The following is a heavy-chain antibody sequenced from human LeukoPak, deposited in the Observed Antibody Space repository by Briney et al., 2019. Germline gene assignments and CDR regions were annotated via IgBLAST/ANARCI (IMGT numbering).Heavy chain of an antibody. V-gene: IGHV1-69*13. CDR3: ARISWPRTYYYYGMDV. Sequence: WASVKVSCKAPGGTFSSYAISWVRQAPGQGLEWMGGIIPIFGTANYAQKFQGRVTITADESTSTAYMELSSLRSEDTAVYYCARISWPRTYYYYGMDVWGQGTTVTVSS. CDR2: IIPIFGTA. CDR1: GGTFSSYA. D-gene: IGHD6-13*01. J-gene: IGHJ6*02.